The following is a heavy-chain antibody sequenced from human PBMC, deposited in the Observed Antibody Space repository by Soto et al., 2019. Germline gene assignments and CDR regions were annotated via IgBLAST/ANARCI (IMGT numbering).Heavy chain of an antibody. V-gene: IGHV3-11*05. CDR1: GFTFSDYY. D-gene: IGHD3-22*01. CDR3: ARSHYYDTSGP. Sequence: QVQLVESGGGLVKPGGSLRLSCAASGFTFSDYYMSWIRQAPGKGLEWVSCISSSSSYTKYADSVKGRFTISRDNAKNPLYLQMNSLRAEDTAVYYCARSHYYDTSGPWGQGTLVTVSS. J-gene: IGHJ5*02. CDR2: ISSSSSYT.